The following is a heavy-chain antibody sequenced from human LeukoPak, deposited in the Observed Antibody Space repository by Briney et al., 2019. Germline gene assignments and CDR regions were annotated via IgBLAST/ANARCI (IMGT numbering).Heavy chain of an antibody. J-gene: IGHJ4*02. D-gene: IGHD1-1*01. CDR2: IKGDGSKK. Sequence: GGSLRLSCTASGFTLSRYWMSWVRQAPGKGLEWVADIKGDGSKKYYADSVKGRFTISRDNAENSLYLQMNSLRDEDTAVYFCARDSPEVNNWSSEPTFDYWGQGILVTVSS. V-gene: IGHV3-7*04. CDR1: GFTLSRYW. CDR3: ARDSPEVNNWSSEPTFDY.